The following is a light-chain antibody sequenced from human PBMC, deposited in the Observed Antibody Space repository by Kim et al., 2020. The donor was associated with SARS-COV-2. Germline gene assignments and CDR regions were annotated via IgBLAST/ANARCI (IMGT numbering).Light chain of an antibody. J-gene: IGLJ1*01. CDR2: DVS. Sequence: GQSVPSSCNGASSDVGGFNYVSWYQQHPGRAPTVVLYDVSKRPAGGHDRFSGCKSGNAASLTISGLQADDGADYYCCSYAGNYLYVFGTGTKVTVL. CDR1: SSDVGGFNY. CDR3: CSYAGNYLYV. V-gene: IGLV2-11*03.